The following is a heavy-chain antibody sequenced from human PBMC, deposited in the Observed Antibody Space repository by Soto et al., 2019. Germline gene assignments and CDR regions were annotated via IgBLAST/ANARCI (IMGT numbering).Heavy chain of an antibody. CDR2: TYYRSKWYN. Sequence: SQTLSLTCAISGDSVSSNSAASNWIRQSPSRGLEWLGRTYYRSKWYNDYAVSVKSRITINPDTSKNQFSLQLNSVTPEDTAVYYCARGHMTTVKNYYYGMDVWGQGTTVTVSS. J-gene: IGHJ6*02. D-gene: IGHD4-4*01. CDR3: ARGHMTTVKNYYYGMDV. CDR1: GDSVSSNSAA. V-gene: IGHV6-1*01.